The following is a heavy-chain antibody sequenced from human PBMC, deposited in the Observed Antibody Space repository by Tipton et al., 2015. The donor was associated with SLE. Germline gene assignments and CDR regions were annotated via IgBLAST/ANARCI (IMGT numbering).Heavy chain of an antibody. V-gene: IGHV3-43*02. Sequence: GSLRLSCAASGFTFDDYAMHWVRQAPGKGLEWVSLISGDGGSTYYADSVKGRFTISRDNSKNSLYLQMNSLRTEDTALYYCAKDSRDTAMVYYFDYWGQGTLVTVSS. CDR3: AKDSRDTAMVYYFDY. CDR2: ISGDGGST. CDR1: GFTFDDYA. D-gene: IGHD5-18*01. J-gene: IGHJ4*02.